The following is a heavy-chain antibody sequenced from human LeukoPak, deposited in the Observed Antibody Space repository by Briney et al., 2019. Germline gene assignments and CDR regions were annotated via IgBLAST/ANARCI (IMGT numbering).Heavy chain of an antibody. Sequence: PSETLSLTCTVSGGSISSYYWSWVRQPPGKGLEWIGYIYYSGSTNYNPSLKSRVTISVDTSKNQFSLKLSSVTAADTAVYYCASHEYDAFDIWGQGTMVTVSS. V-gene: IGHV4-59*01. CDR3: ASHEYDAFDI. J-gene: IGHJ3*02. D-gene: IGHD6-6*01. CDR1: GGSISSYY. CDR2: IYYSGST.